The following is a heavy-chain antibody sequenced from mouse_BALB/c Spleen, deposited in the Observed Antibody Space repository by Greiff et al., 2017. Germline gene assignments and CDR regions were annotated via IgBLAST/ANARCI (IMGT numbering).Heavy chain of an antibody. V-gene: IGHV14-3*02. CDR3: ARGTDDGYFDY. J-gene: IGHJ2*01. D-gene: IGHD2-3*01. Sequence: VQLKESGAELVKPGASVKLSCTASGFNIKDTYMHWVKQRPEQGLEWIGRIDPANGNTKYDPKFQGKATITADTSSNTAYLQLSRLTSEATAVYYCARGTDDGYFDYWGQGTTLTVSS. CDR2: IDPANGNT. CDR1: GFNIKDTY.